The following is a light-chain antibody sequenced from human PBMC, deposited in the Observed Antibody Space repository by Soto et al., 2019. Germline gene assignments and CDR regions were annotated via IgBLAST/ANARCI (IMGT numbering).Light chain of an antibody. V-gene: IGKV3D-15*01. Sequence: EIVMTQSPATLSVSPGERATLSCRASQSVSDNLAWYQQKPGQAPRLLIYGDSTRAAGIPARFSGSGSGTEFTLTISSLQSEDVAIYYCQQYHKWPPSTFGQGTKVDIK. CDR3: QQYHKWPPST. CDR1: QSVSDN. CDR2: GDS. J-gene: IGKJ1*01.